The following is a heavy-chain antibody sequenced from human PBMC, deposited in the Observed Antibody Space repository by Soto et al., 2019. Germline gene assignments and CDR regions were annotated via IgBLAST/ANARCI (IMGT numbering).Heavy chain of an antibody. J-gene: IGHJ5*02. D-gene: IGHD6-19*01. Sequence: TQSLTSTVSGGSIRSGGYYWSWIRQHPGKGLEWIGYIYYSGSTYYNPSLKSRVTISVDTSKNQFSLKLSSVTAADTAVYYCASTVAVAGDRYWFDPWGQGTLVTVSS. V-gene: IGHV4-31*03. CDR3: ASTVAVAGDRYWFDP. CDR2: IYYSGST. CDR1: GGSIRSGGYY.